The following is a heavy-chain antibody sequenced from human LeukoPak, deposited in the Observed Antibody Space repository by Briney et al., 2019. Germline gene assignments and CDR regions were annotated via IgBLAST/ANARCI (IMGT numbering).Heavy chain of an antibody. J-gene: IGHJ4*02. V-gene: IGHV3-30-3*01. CDR2: ISYDGSNK. D-gene: IGHD1-26*01. CDR3: ASALSGSPNY. Sequence: PGGSLRLSCTASGFTFSTYNMNWVRQAPGKGLEWVAVISYDGSNKYYADSVKGRFTISRDNSKNTLYLQMNSLRAEDTAVYYCASALSGSPNYWGQGTLVTVSS. CDR1: GFTFSTYN.